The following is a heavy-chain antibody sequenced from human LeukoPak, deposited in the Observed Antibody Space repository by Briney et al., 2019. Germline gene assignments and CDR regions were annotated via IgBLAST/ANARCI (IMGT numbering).Heavy chain of an antibody. V-gene: IGHV4-39*07. D-gene: IGHD3-3*01. J-gene: IGHJ4*02. CDR2: IYYSGST. Sequence: SETLSLTCTVSGGSISSYYWGWIRQPPGKGLEWIGSIYYSGSTYYNPSLKSRVTISVDTSKNQFSLKLSSVTAADTAVYYCARGGKDFWSGYVDYWGQGTLVTVSS. CDR3: ARGGKDFWSGYVDY. CDR1: GGSISSYY.